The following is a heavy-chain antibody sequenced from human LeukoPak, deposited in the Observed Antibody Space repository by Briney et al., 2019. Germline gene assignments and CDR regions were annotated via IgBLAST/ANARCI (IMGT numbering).Heavy chain of an antibody. V-gene: IGHV3-23*01. CDR3: AKDAPALVVVRGSFDY. J-gene: IGHJ4*02. Sequence: GRSLRLSCAASGFTFSSYAMSWVRQAPGKGLEWVSAISGSGGSTYYADSVKGRFTISRDNSKNTLYLQMNSLRAEDTAVYYCAKDAPALVVVRGSFDYWGQGTLVTVSS. D-gene: IGHD3-22*01. CDR1: GFTFSSYA. CDR2: ISGSGGST.